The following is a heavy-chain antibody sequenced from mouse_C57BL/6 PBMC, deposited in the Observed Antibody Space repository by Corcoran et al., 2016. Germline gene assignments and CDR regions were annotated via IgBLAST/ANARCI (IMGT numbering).Heavy chain of an antibody. Sequence: QVQLKQSGAELVRPGASVKLSCKASGYTFTDYYINWVKQRPGQGLEWIARIYPGSGNTYYNEKFKGKATLTAEKSSSTAYMQLSSLTSEDSAVYFCARSPWGLEGNAMDYWGQGTSVTVSS. J-gene: IGHJ4*01. V-gene: IGHV1-76*01. CDR1: GYTFTDYY. CDR3: ARSPWGLEGNAMDY. D-gene: IGHD2-2*01. CDR2: IYPGSGNT.